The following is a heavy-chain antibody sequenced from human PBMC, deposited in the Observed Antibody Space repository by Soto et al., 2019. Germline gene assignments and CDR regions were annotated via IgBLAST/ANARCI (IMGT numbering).Heavy chain of an antibody. CDR3: ARAWDASGTYYSYYFDY. D-gene: IGHD3-10*01. V-gene: IGHV4-59*01. Sequence: SETLSLTCSVSGGSISDYYWSWIRQPPGKGPEWIGNIYSTGGINYNPSLKSRVTISRDTSKNQLSLKLNSVTAADTAVYYCARAWDASGTYYSYYFDYWGQGTLVTLSS. CDR1: GGSISDYY. J-gene: IGHJ4*02. CDR2: IYSTGGI.